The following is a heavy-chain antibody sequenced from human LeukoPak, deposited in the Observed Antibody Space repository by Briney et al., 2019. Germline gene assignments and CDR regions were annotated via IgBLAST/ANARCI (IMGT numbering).Heavy chain of an antibody. Sequence: GGSLRFSCAASGFTVSSNYMSWVRQAPGKELEWVSAIYSGGSTYYADSVKGRFTISRHNSKNTLYLRMNSLRAEDTAVYYCARDRCSNTNCYIDYWGQGTLVTVSS. D-gene: IGHD2-2*02. V-gene: IGHV3-53*04. CDR1: GFTVSSNY. CDR3: ARDRCSNTNCYIDY. J-gene: IGHJ4*02. CDR2: IYSGGST.